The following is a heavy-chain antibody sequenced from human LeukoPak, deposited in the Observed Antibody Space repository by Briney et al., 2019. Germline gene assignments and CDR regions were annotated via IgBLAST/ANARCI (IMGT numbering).Heavy chain of an antibody. CDR1: GLTFSSYS. D-gene: IGHD6-19*01. CDR2: ISSSSSYI. CDR3: ARDGEWLEDYFDY. J-gene: IGHJ4*02. V-gene: IGHV3-21*01. Sequence: GGSLRLSWAPYGLTFSSYSMNWVRQAPGKGLEWVSSISSSSSYIYYADSVKGRFTISRDNAKKSLYLQMYSLRAADPAVYYCARDGEWLEDYFDYWGQGTLVTVSS.